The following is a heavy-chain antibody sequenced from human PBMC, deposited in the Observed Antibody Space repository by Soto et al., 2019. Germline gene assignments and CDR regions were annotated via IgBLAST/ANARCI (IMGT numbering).Heavy chain of an antibody. Sequence: QVRLQESGPGLVKPSETLSLTCTVSGASINTYYWAWIRQPPGKGLEWIGYIHNSGTTDYNPSLKSRVTMSVDTSKSQCSLKLSSVTAADTAVYYCARDYGAGSYGIDYWGQGTLVTVSS. J-gene: IGHJ4*02. CDR2: IHNSGTT. CDR1: GASINTYY. CDR3: ARDYGAGSYGIDY. D-gene: IGHD3-10*01. V-gene: IGHV4-59*01.